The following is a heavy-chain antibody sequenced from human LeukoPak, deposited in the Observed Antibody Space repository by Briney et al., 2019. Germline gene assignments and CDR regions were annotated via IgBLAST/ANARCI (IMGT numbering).Heavy chain of an antibody. Sequence: ASVKVSCKASGYTFTSYGISWVRQAPGQGLEWMGWISAYNGNTNYAQKLQGRVPMTTDTSTSTAYMELRSLRSDDTAVYYCARAAVRGVIRKYNWFDPWGQGTLVTVSS. CDR2: ISAYNGNT. CDR1: GYTFTSYG. J-gene: IGHJ5*02. CDR3: ARAAVRGVIRKYNWFDP. V-gene: IGHV1-18*04. D-gene: IGHD3-10*01.